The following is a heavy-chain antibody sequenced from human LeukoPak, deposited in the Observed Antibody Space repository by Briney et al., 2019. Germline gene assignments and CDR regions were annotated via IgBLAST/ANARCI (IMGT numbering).Heavy chain of an antibody. J-gene: IGHJ6*03. CDR1: GYNFTTYW. CDR2: VYPGDSET. Sequence: GESLKISCTGSGYNFTTYWIGWVRQMPGKGLEWMGIVYPGDSETRYSPSFQGQVTISADKSINTVYLQWSSLRASDTAMYYCARYGAQYYYYMDVWGTGTTVTASS. V-gene: IGHV5-51*01. D-gene: IGHD1-26*01. CDR3: ARYGAQYYYYMDV.